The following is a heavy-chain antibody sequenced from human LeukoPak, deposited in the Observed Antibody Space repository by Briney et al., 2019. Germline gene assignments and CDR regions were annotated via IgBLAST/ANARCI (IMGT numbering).Heavy chain of an antibody. Sequence: PSETLSLTCTVFGGSISSYYWSWIRQPAGKGLEWIGRIYTSGSTNYNPSLKSRVTMSVDTSKNQFSLKLSSVTAADTAVYYCARENRSTVTTLRFFDIWGQGTMVTVSS. J-gene: IGHJ3*02. CDR3: ARENRSTVTTLRFFDI. CDR1: GGSISSYY. V-gene: IGHV4-4*07. D-gene: IGHD4-17*01. CDR2: IYTSGST.